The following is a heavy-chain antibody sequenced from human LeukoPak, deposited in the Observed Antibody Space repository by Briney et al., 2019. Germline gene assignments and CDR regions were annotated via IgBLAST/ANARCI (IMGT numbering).Heavy chain of an antibody. CDR3: ARIQLGYCSSTSCYNLPGVRFDP. J-gene: IGHJ5*02. CDR2: IYYSGST. V-gene: IGHV4-31*03. CDR1: GGSISSGAYY. Sequence: PSETLSLTCTVSGGSISSGAYYWSWIRQHPGKGLEWIGYIYYSGSTNYNPSLKSRVTISVDTSKNQFSLKLSSVTAADTAVYYCARIQLGYCSSTSCYNLPGVRFDPWGQGTLVTVSS. D-gene: IGHD2-2*02.